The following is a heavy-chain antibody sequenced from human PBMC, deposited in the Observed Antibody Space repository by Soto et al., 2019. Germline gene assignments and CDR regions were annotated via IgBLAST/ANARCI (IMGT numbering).Heavy chain of an antibody. V-gene: IGHV2-5*02. J-gene: IGHJ3*02. CDR3: ADRGRCRFDFDT. CDR1: GFSLSTSGVG. Sequence: QITLKESGPTLVKPTQTLTLTCTFSGFSLSTSGVGVGWLRQPPGKAMEWLALIYWDEDKSYSPSLKSRLTITRHTSKNEVVLAMTNMDTVDTATYYGADRGRCRFDFDTWCQATMVTVS. CDR2: IYWDEDK. D-gene: IGHD3-9*01.